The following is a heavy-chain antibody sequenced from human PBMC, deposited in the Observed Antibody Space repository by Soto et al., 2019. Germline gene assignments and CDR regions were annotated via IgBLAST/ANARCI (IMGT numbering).Heavy chain of an antibody. CDR3: ARGIAAAGNDAFAI. Sequence: ASVKVSCKASGYTFTSYGISWVRQAPGQGLEWMGWISAYNGNTNYAQKLQGRVTMTTDTSTSTAYMELRSLRSDDTAVYYCARGIAAAGNDAFAIWGQGTIVTDSS. CDR2: ISAYNGNT. J-gene: IGHJ3*02. D-gene: IGHD6-13*01. CDR1: GYTFTSYG. V-gene: IGHV1-18*01.